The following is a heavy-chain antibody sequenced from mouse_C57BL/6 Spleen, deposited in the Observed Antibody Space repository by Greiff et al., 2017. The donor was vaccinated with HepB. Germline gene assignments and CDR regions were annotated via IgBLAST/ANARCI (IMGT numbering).Heavy chain of an antibody. CDR1: GFNIKDYY. V-gene: IGHV14-1*01. J-gene: IGHJ1*03. CDR3: TLTTVVARYCDV. Sequence: EVQLQQSGAELVRPGASVKLSCTASGFNIKDYYMHWVKQRPEQGLEWIGRIDPEDGDTEYAPKFQGKATMTADTSSNTAYLQLSSLTSEDTAVYYCTLTTVVARYCDVWGTGTTVTVSS. CDR2: IDPEDGDT. D-gene: IGHD1-1*01.